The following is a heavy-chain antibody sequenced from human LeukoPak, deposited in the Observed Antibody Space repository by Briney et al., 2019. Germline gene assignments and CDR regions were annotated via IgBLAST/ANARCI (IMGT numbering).Heavy chain of an antibody. J-gene: IGHJ6*04. CDR3: ARDGIAAAGSLKWFDP. CDR2: MNPNSGNT. CDR1: GYTFTSYD. Sequence: ASVKVSCKASGYTFTSYDINWVRQATGQGLEWMGWMNPNSGNTGYAQKFQGRVTITRNTSISTAYMELSSLRSEDTAVYYCARDGIAAAGSLKWFDPWGKGTTVTVSS. D-gene: IGHD6-13*01. V-gene: IGHV1-8*03.